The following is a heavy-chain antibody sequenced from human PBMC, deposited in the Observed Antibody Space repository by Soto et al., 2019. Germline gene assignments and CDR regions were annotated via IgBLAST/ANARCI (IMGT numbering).Heavy chain of an antibody. Sequence: SETLSLTCTVSGGSISSGDYYWSWIRQPPGKGLEWIGYIYYSGSTYYNPSLKSRVTISVDTSKNQFSLKLSSVTAADTAVYYCARTTLRLGASDYWGQGTLVTVSS. D-gene: IGHD3-16*01. CDR2: IYYSGST. CDR3: ARTTLRLGASDY. V-gene: IGHV4-30-4*01. CDR1: GGSISSGDYY. J-gene: IGHJ4*02.